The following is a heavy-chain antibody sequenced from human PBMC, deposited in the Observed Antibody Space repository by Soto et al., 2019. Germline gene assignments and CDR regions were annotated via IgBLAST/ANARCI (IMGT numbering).Heavy chain of an antibody. V-gene: IGHV3-49*04. CDR3: TRGVGATLHISIY. D-gene: IGHD1-26*01. J-gene: IGHJ4*02. Sequence: PGGSLRLSCTASGFTFGDYAMSWVRQAPGKGLEWVGFIRSKAYGGTTEYAASVKGRFTISRDDSKSIAYLQMNSLKTEDTAVYYCTRGVGATLHISIYCGQGTLVTVYS. CDR1: GFTFGDYA. CDR2: IRSKAYGGTT.